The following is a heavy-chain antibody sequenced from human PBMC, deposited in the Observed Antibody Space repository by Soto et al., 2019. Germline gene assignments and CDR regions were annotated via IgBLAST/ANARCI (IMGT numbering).Heavy chain of an antibody. CDR1: GFTFTSSA. Sequence: SVKVSCKASGFTFTSSAMQWVRQARGQRLEWIGWIVVGSGNTNYAQKFQERVTITRDMSTSTAYMELSSLRSEDTAVYYCAADPDLLLWFGEHMEGSFSFDYWGQGTLVTVSS. CDR2: IVVGSGNT. J-gene: IGHJ4*02. D-gene: IGHD3-10*01. CDR3: AADPDLLLWFGEHMEGSFSFDY. V-gene: IGHV1-58*02.